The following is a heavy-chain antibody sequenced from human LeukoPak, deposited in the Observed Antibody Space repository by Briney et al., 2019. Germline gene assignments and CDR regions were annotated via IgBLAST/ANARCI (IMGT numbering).Heavy chain of an antibody. CDR2: ISYDGNGR. V-gene: IGHV3-33*01. CDR3: ARDVNAAMNGLHYGADC. D-gene: IGHD3-16*01. Sequence: GGSLRLSCEASGFTFSSYGMHWVRQAPGKGLEWVAIISYDGNGRYYVDSVRGRFTISRDNSKNTVDLQMDSLRAEDTAVYYCARDVNAAMNGLHYGADCWGQGSLVTVSS. J-gene: IGHJ4*02. CDR1: GFTFSSYG.